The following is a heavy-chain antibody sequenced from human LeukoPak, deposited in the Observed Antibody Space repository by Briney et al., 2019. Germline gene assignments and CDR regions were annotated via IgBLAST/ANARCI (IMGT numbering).Heavy chain of an antibody. D-gene: IGHD6-19*01. V-gene: IGHV3-33*01. CDR2: IWYDGSNK. J-gene: IGHJ3*02. CDR3: ARGAGIAVAAYDAFDI. Sequence: GGSLRLSCAASGFTFSSYGMHWVRQAPGKGLEWVAVIWYDGSNKYYVDSVKGRFTISRDNSKNTLYLQMNSLRAEDTAVYYCARGAGIAVAAYDAFDIWGQGTMVTVSS. CDR1: GFTFSSYG.